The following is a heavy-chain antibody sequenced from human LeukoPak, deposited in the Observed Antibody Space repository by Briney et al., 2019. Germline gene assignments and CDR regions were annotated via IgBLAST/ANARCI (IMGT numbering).Heavy chain of an antibody. CDR1: GFTFSNAW. V-gene: IGHV3-15*01. CDR3: ATADGGYDFWRADYFDY. CDR2: IKDKSDGGTT. Sequence: GGSLRLSCAASGFTFSNAWMNWVRQAPGKGLEWVGRIKDKSDGGTTDYAAPVKGRFSISRGDSKNTLYLQMNSLKTEDTAVYYCATADGGYDFWRADYFDYWGQGTLVTVSS. J-gene: IGHJ4*02. D-gene: IGHD3-3*01.